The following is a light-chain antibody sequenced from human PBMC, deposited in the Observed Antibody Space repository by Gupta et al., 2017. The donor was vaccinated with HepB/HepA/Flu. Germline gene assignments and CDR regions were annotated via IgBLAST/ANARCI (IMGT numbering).Light chain of an antibody. CDR2: KDS. CDR1: TLGDKY. Sequence: SYELTQPPSVSVSPGQTVSITWSGDTLGDKYACWYQQKPGQSPVLGICKDSQRPSGIPERFSGSNSGNTATLSISGTQAMDEADYYCQAWDSSTVVFGGGTKLTVL. CDR3: QAWDSSTVV. V-gene: IGLV3-1*01. J-gene: IGLJ2*01.